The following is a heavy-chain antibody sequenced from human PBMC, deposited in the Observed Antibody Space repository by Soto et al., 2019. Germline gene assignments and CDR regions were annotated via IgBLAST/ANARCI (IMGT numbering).Heavy chain of an antibody. CDR1: GYSFTSYW. CDR2: IYPGDSDT. V-gene: IGHV5-51*01. Sequence: PGESLKISCKGSGYSFTSYWIGWVRQMPGKGLEWMGIIYPGDSDTRYSPSFQGQVTISADKSISTAYLQWSSLKASDTAMYYCARRGSSWPYYYYYMDVWGKGTTVTVSS. CDR3: ARRGSSWPYYYYYMDV. J-gene: IGHJ6*03. D-gene: IGHD6-13*01.